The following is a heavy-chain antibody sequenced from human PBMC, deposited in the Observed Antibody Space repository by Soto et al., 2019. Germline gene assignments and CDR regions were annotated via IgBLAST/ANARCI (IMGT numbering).Heavy chain of an antibody. V-gene: IGHV3-74*01. J-gene: IGHJ6*03. CDR2: INSDGSRT. CDR1: GFTLSSYW. Sequence: TGGSLRLSFAAPGFTLSSYWMHWVRQAPGKGLVWVSRINSDGSRTSYADSVKGRFTISRDNAKNTLYLQMNSLRAEDTAVYYCARDWAARQGYMDVWGKGTTVTVSS. D-gene: IGHD6-6*01. CDR3: ARDWAARQGYMDV.